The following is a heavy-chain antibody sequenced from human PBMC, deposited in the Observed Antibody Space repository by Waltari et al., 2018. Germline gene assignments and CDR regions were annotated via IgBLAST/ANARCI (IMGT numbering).Heavy chain of an antibody. CDR3: ARSTRITMIVVVSGALDY. J-gene: IGHJ4*02. CDR2: TYYRSKWYN. Sequence: QVQLQQSGPGLVKPSQTLPLTCAISGVSLSIKRAACTSVTQSPSGGLEWLGRTYYRSKWYNDYAVSVKSRITINPDTSKNQFSLQLNSVTPEDTAVYYCARSTRITMIVVVSGALDYWGQGTLVTVSS. D-gene: IGHD3-22*01. CDR1: GVSLSIKRAA. V-gene: IGHV6-1*01.